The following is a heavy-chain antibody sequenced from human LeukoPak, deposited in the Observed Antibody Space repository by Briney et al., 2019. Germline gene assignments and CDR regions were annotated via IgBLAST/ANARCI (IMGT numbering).Heavy chain of an antibody. V-gene: IGHV3-23*01. Sequence: GGTLALSGSASGFRFRWYGKSGVLPAPGEGLEWVSAISCSGGSTYYADSVKGRFTISRDNSKNTLYLQMNSLRAEDTAVYYCAKDSRGNFNPLDYWGQGTLVTVSS. J-gene: IGHJ4*02. D-gene: IGHD4-23*01. CDR1: GFRFRWYG. CDR3: AKDSRGNFNPLDY. CDR2: ISCSGGST.